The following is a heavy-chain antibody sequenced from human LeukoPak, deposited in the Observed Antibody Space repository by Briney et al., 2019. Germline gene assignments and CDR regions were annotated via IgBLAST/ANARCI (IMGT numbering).Heavy chain of an antibody. D-gene: IGHD2-2*01. J-gene: IGHJ4*02. Sequence: PGGSLRLSCAASGFTFSSYSMNWVRQAPGKGLEWVSSISSSSSYIYYADSVKGRFTISRDNAKNSLYLQMNSLRAEDTAVYYCARALSSSTSGMTFDYWGQGTLVTVSS. CDR1: GFTFSSYS. CDR3: ARALSSSTSGMTFDY. CDR2: ISSSSSYI. V-gene: IGHV3-21*01.